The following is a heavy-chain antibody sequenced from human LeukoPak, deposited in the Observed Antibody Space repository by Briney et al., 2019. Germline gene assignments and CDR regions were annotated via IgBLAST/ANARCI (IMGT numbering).Heavy chain of an antibody. Sequence: GGSLRLSCAASGFTFSGYWMHWVRQAPGKGLEWVANIKQDGSVKYYVDSVKGRFTISRDNAKNTLILQMNSLRAEDTAVYYCARDWVYKIDYWGRGTLVTVSS. V-gene: IGHV3-7*01. CDR1: GFTFSGYW. CDR3: ARDWVYKIDY. D-gene: IGHD5-24*01. CDR2: IKQDGSVK. J-gene: IGHJ4*02.